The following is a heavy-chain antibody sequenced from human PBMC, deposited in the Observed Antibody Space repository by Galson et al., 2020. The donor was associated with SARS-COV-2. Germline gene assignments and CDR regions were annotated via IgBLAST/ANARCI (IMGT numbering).Heavy chain of an antibody. Sequence: GWSLRLSGKGSAFTFSNFCMNWVRQAPGQWPERVANIKHYCTESYYVDSVKGRFTISRDNAENSLYLQMDSLRADDAAVYFCARGSRFYDFWSGRAECFQHWGLGTLVTVSS. CDR1: AFTFSNFC. CDR3: ARGSRFYDFWSGRAECFQH. D-gene: IGHD3-3*01. CDR2: IKHYCTES. J-gene: IGHJ1*01. V-gene: IGHV3-7*01.